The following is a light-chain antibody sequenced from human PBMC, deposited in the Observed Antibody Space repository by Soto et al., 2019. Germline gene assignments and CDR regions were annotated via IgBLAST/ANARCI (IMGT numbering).Light chain of an antibody. CDR2: SAS. CDR1: HGSNKW. Sequence: DIQTPQYRSSVAASVGVRVSITCWASHGSNKWLAWYQQKPGTAPKLLSQSASSLQSGVTSRFSGSGSGTDFTLTISSLQPEDFASYYCQQANTCALTLGGGAKVDIK. J-gene: IGKJ4*01. V-gene: IGKV1-12*01. CDR3: QQANTCALT.